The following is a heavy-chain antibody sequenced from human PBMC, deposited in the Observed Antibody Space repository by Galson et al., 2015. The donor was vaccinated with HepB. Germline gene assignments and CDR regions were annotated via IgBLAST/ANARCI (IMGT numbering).Heavy chain of an antibody. D-gene: IGHD6-13*01. J-gene: IGHJ6*03. CDR3: ARVGAAVDGYYYYYMDV. Sequence: ETLSLTCAVYGGSFSGYYWSWIRQPPGKGLEWIGEINHSGSTNYNPSLKSRVTISVDTSKNQFSLKLSSVTAADTAVYYCARVGAAVDGYYYYYMDVWGKGTTVTVSS. CDR2: INHSGST. V-gene: IGHV4-34*01. CDR1: GGSFSGYY.